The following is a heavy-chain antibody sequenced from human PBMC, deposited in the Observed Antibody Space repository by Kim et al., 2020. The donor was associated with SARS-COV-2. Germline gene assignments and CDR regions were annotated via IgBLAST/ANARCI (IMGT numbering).Heavy chain of an antibody. Sequence: SETLSLTCTVSGGSISSGGYYWSWIRQHPGKGLEWIGYIYYSGSTYYNPSLKSRVTISVDTSKNQFSLKLSSVTAADTAVYYCARVGGSDRLFDYWGQGTLVTVSS. D-gene: IGHD2-21*02. CDR1: GGSISSGGYY. V-gene: IGHV4-31*03. CDR2: IYYSGST. J-gene: IGHJ4*02. CDR3: ARVGGSDRLFDY.